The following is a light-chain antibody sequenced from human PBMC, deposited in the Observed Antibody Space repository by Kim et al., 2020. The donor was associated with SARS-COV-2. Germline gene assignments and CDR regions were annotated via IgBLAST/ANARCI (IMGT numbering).Light chain of an antibody. J-gene: IGLJ2*01. CDR1: KLGDKY. CDR2: QDS. CDR3: QAWDSSVV. Sequence: VSVSPGQTASITCSGDKLGDKYACWYQQTPGQSPVLVIYQDSKRPSGIPGRFSGSNSGNTATLTISGTQAMDEADYYCQAWDSSVVFGGGTQLTVL. V-gene: IGLV3-1*01.